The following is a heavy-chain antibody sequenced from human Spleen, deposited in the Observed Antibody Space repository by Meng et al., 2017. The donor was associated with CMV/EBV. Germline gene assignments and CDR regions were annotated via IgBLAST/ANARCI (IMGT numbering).Heavy chain of an antibody. CDR2: IIPIVGRA. V-gene: IGHV1-69*05. J-gene: IGHJ4*02. CDR1: FSGYA. D-gene: IGHD2-2*02. CDR3: ASWLGSCSSTSCYTPFDY. Sequence: FSGYAISWVRQAPGQGLEWVGGIIPIVGRAHYAQKFQGRVTITTGDSTSTAYMELSSLRSEDTAVYYCASWLGSCSSTSCYTPFDYWGQGTLVTVSS.